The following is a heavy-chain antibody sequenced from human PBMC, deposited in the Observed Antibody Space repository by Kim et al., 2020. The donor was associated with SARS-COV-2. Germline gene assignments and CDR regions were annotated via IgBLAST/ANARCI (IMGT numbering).Heavy chain of an antibody. CDR3: ARGNTIAHFYYYYYGRDD. CDR1: GGSFSGYY. J-gene: IGHJ6*01. V-gene: IGHV4-34*01. D-gene: IGHD3-9*01. Sequence: SETLSLTCAVYGGSFSGYYWSWIRQPPGKGLEWIGEINHSGSTNYNPALKSRGTISVDTSKNQFPLKLSSVTAADTAVYYCARGNTIAHFYYYYYGRDD. CDR2: INHSGST.